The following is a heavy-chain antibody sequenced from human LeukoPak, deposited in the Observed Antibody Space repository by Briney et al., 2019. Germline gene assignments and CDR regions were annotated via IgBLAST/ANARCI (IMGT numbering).Heavy chain of an antibody. V-gene: IGHV4-59*08. CDR3: ARGITIFGVVTPYYYYGMDV. Sequence: SETLSLTCTVSGGSISSYYWSWIRQPPGRGLEWIGYIYYSGSTNYNPSLKSRVTISVDTSKNQFSLKLSSVTAADTAVYYRARGITIFGVVTPYYYYGMDVWGQGTTVTVSS. CDR1: GGSISSYY. D-gene: IGHD3-3*01. J-gene: IGHJ6*02. CDR2: IYYSGST.